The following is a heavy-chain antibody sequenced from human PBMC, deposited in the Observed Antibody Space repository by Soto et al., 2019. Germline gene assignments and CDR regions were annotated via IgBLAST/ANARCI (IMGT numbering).Heavy chain of an antibody. J-gene: IGHJ4*02. V-gene: IGHV4-31*03. CDR3: AREEHDSGDYFDY. CDR1: GGSISSGAYY. D-gene: IGHD4-17*01. Sequence: QVQLQESGPGLVKPSQTLSLTCTVSGGSISSGAYYWSWIRQHPGKGLEWIGFIYYSGSTYYNPSLKSRVTISVDTSENQFSLRVTSVTAADTAVYYCAREEHDSGDYFDYWGQGTLVTVSS. CDR2: IYYSGST.